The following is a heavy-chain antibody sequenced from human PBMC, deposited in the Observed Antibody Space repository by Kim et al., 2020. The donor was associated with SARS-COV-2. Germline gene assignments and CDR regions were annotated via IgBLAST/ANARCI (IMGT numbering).Heavy chain of an antibody. Sequence: GGSLRLSCAASGFTFSDYAMNWVRQVPGKGLEWLSSVSGSGDITHYADSVKGRFTISRDNSKNTLSLEMTGLRVDDTALYYCATRSCMGKQKLCMSSRRYYFDFWGQGILVTVSS. CDR3: ATRSCMGKQKLCMSSRRYYFDF. J-gene: IGHJ4*02. V-gene: IGHV3-23*01. D-gene: IGHD2-8*01. CDR1: GFTFSDYA. CDR2: VSGSGDIT.